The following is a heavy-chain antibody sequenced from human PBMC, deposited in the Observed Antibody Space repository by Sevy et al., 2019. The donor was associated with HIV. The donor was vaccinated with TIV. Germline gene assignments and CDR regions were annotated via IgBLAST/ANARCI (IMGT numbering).Heavy chain of an antibody. J-gene: IGHJ4*02. CDR2: MNQDGTER. Sequence: GGSLRLSCAASGFSFSTYWMIWVRQAPGKGLEWVATMNQDGTERDYVDSVKGRFTISRDNTMTSLFLQMNSLGAEDTGVYYCVREGLGGFSYSLDCWGQGTLVTVSS. V-gene: IGHV3-7*01. CDR3: VREGLGGFSYSLDC. D-gene: IGHD3-16*01. CDR1: GFSFSTYW.